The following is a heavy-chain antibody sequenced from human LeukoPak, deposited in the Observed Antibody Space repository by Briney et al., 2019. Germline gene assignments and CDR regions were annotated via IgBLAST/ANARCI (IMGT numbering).Heavy chain of an antibody. CDR3: AREGCSSTSCYPDY. Sequence: GGSLRLSCAASGFTFSSYSMNWVRQAPGKGLEWVSSISSSSSYIYYADSVKGRFTISRDNAKNSLYLQMNSLRAEDTAVYYCAREGCSSTSCYPDYWGQGTLVTVSP. CDR2: ISSSSSYI. V-gene: IGHV3-21*01. J-gene: IGHJ4*02. CDR1: GFTFSSYS. D-gene: IGHD2-2*01.